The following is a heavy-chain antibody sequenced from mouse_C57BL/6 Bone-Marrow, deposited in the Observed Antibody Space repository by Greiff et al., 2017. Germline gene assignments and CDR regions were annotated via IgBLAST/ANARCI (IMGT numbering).Heavy chain of an antibody. J-gene: IGHJ4*01. D-gene: IGHD1-1*01. CDR1: GFNIKDDY. CDR2: IDPENGDT. V-gene: IGHV14-4*01. CDR3: TTSDYYGSSYDAMDY. Sequence: EVQLQQSGAELVRPRASVKLSCTASGFNIKDDYMHWVKQRPEQGLEWIGWIDPENGDTEYASKFQGKATITADTSSNTAYLQLSSLTSEDTAVYYCTTSDYYGSSYDAMDYWGQGTSVTVSS.